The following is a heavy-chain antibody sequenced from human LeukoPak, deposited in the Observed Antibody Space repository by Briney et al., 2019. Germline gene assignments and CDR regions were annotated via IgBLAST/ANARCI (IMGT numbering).Heavy chain of an antibody. V-gene: IGHV4-59*01. CDR2: IHYSGST. D-gene: IGHD1-26*01. CDR1: GGSISSYY. J-gene: IGHJ4*02. Sequence: SETLSLTCTVSGGSISSYYWTWIRQPPGKGLEWIGYIHYSGSTNYNPSLKSRVTISADTSKNQFSLKLRSVTAADTAVYYCARIDSGSYSGLFDYWGQGTLVTVSS. CDR3: ARIDSGSYSGLFDY.